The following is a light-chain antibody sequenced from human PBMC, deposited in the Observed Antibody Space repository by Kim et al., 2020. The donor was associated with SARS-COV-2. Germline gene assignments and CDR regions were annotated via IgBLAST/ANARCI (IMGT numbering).Light chain of an antibody. CDR2: DNN. J-gene: IGLJ2*01. V-gene: IGLV1-51*01. CDR3: GTWDSSLSAVV. CDR1: RSNIRNNF. Sequence: GQKVTISCPGSRSNIRNNFVSWYQQLPGTAPKLLIYDNNKRPSGIPDRFSGSKSGTSATLGITGLQTGDEADYYCGTWDSSLSAVVFGGGTQLTVL.